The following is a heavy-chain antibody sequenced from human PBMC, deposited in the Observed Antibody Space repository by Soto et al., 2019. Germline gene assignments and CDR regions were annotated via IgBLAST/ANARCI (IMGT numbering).Heavy chain of an antibody. CDR3: ARAREWRYPGAGIDP. CDR2: IWYDGSNK. V-gene: IGHV3-33*01. Sequence: QVQLVESGGGVVQPGRSLRLSCAASGFTFSSYGMHWVRQAPGKGLEWVAVIWYDGSNKYYADSVKGRFTISRDNSKNTLNLQMNSLRAEDTAVYYRARAREWRYPGAGIDPWGQGTLVTVSS. D-gene: IGHD1-26*01. J-gene: IGHJ5*02. CDR1: GFTFSSYG.